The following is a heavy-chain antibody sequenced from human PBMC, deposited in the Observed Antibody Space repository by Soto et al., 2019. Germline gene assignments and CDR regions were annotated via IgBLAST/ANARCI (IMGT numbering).Heavy chain of an antibody. V-gene: IGHV4-4*02. D-gene: IGHD1-7*01. CDR1: GGSFTSNNW. Sequence: QVQLQESGPGLVKPSGTLSLTCAVSGGSFTSNNWWTWVRQPPGQGLEWIGEIYRTGSTNYNPSLKSRITISLEKSDNHSSLKVTSRTAADTAVYYCASRDPGTSVDYWGQGTLVTVSS. J-gene: IGHJ4*02. CDR2: IYRTGST. CDR3: ASRDPGTSVDY.